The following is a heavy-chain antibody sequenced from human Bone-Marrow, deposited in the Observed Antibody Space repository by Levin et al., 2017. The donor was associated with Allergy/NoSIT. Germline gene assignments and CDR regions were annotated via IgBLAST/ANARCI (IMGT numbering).Heavy chain of an antibody. J-gene: IGHJ6*02. CDR2: LTDSGSP. CDR3: WKGGVDGLDV. D-gene: IGHD3-16*01. Sequence: SETLSLTCSVSGGSLTSDYWTWIRQPRGQGLEWIGYLTDSGSPRYNPSLKSRITISEDKAKNQISLTLQSVTAADAAADYCWKGGVDGLDVWGQGTTVTVS. V-gene: IGHV4-59*01. CDR1: GGSLTSDY.